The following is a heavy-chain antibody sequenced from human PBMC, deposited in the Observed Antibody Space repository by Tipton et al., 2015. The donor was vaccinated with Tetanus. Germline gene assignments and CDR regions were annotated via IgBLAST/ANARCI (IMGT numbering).Heavy chain of an antibody. V-gene: IGHV3-7*01. CDR2: INRDGSGK. Sequence: SLRLSCAASGFTFSSYWMSWVRQAPGKGLEWVANINRDGSGKYYVDSVKGRFTISRDEAKNSLYLQMSSLRVGDTAVYYCARDRGEDWTNFYYMDVWGKGATVTVSS. CDR3: ARDRGEDWTNFYYMDV. J-gene: IGHJ6*03. CDR1: GFTFSSYW. D-gene: IGHD3/OR15-3a*01.